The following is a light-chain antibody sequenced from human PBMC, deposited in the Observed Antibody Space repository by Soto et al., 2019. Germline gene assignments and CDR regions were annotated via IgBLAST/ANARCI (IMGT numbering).Light chain of an antibody. CDR3: SSSAGSNNSMV. CDR2: EVS. J-gene: IGLJ2*01. CDR1: SSDVGGYNY. Sequence: QSVLTQPPSASGSPGQSVTISCTGTSSDVGGYNYVSWYQQHPGKAPKLMIYEVSKRPSGVPDRFSGSKSGNTASLTVSGLQSEDEADYYCSSSAGSNNSMVFGGGTKLTVL. V-gene: IGLV2-8*01.